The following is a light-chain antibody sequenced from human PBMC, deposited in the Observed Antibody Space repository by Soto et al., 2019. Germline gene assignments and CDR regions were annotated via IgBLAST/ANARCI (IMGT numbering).Light chain of an antibody. J-gene: IGLJ2*01. CDR1: SSNIGSHS. CDR3: AVWDHSLNGVV. V-gene: IGLV1-47*01. CDR2: RNN. Sequence: QSVLTQPPSASGTPGQRVTISCSGSSSNIGSHSVYWYQQLPGTAPKLLIYRNNQRPSGVPDRLSVSKSGTSASLVISGLRSEDEADYYCAVWDHSLNGVVFGGGTKLTVL.